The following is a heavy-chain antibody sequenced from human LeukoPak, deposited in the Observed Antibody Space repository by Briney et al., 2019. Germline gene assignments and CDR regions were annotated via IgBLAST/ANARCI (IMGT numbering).Heavy chain of an antibody. CDR2: TGQYGHDN. V-gene: IGHV3-7*01. D-gene: IGHD6-13*01. CDR3: AAGGAPGRFDY. CDR1: GFTFRNRW. Sequence: QSGGSLRLSCAGSGFTFRNRWATWVRQAPGKGLEWVASTGQYGHDNDYVDSVRGRFTISRDFAKISLFLQMNSLRVEDTAVYYCAAGGAPGRFDYWGRGAPVTASS. J-gene: IGHJ4*02.